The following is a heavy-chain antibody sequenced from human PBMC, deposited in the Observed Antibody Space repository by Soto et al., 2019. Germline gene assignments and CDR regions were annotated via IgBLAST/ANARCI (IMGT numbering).Heavy chain of an antibody. CDR2: INHSGST. Sequence: QVQLQQWGAGLLKPSETLSLTCAVYGGSFSGYYWSWIRQPPGKGLEWIGEINHSGSTNYNPSLKSRVTISVDTSKNQFSLKLSSVTAADTAVYYCARGPYRATRGRYFQHWGQGTLVTVSS. CDR3: ARGPYRATRGRYFQH. D-gene: IGHD2-15*01. V-gene: IGHV4-34*01. CDR1: GGSFSGYY. J-gene: IGHJ1*01.